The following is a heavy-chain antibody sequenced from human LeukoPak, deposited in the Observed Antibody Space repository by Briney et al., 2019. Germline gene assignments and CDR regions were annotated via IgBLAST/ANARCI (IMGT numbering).Heavy chain of an antibody. J-gene: IGHJ4*02. D-gene: IGHD3-10*01. CDR1: GFTLSSYS. CDR2: ISISSSTI. Sequence: GGTLRLSCAASGFTLSSYSMNWVRQAPGKGQEWVSYISISSSTIYYADSVQGRFTISRDNAKNPLYLQMNSLRDDDTAVYYCARGPPMFTNWGQGTLVTVSS. CDR3: ARGPPMFTN. V-gene: IGHV3-48*02.